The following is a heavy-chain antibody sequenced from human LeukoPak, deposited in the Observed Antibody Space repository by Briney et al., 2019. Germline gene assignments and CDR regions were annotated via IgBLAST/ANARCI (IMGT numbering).Heavy chain of an antibody. V-gene: IGHV3-23*01. CDR3: AKDPSSGYFDY. J-gene: IGHJ4*02. Sequence: GGSLRLSCAASGSTFSSYAMIWVRQAPGKGLEWVSAISGSGGSTYYADSVKGRFTISRDNSKNTLYLQMNSLRAEDTAVYYCAKDPSSGYFDYWGQGTLVTVSS. CDR2: ISGSGGST. CDR1: GSTFSSYA.